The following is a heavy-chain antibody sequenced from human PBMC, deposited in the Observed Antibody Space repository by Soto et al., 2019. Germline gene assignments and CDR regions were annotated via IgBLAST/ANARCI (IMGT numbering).Heavy chain of an antibody. D-gene: IGHD1-26*01. J-gene: IGHJ5*02. Sequence: GASVKVSCKASGYTFTSYYMHWVRQAPGQGLEWMGIINPSGGSTSYAQKFQGRVTMTRDTSTSTVYMELSSLRSEDTAVYYCARDLAGATTAPVNYWFDPWGQGTLVTVSS. CDR2: INPSGGST. CDR3: ARDLAGATTAPVNYWFDP. CDR1: GYTFTSYY. V-gene: IGHV1-46*01.